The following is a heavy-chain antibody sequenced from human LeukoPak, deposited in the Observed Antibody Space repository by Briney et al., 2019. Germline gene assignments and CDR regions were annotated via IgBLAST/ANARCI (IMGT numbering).Heavy chain of an antibody. CDR3: ARARGYDTRSDAFDI. Sequence: SQTLSLTCAVSGGSISSGGYSWSWIRQPPGKGLEWIGYIYHSGSTYYNPSLKSRVTISVDRSKNQFSLKLSSVTAADTAVYYCARARGYDTRSDAFDIWGQGTMVTVSS. D-gene: IGHD3-22*01. CDR1: GGSISSGGYS. V-gene: IGHV4-30-2*01. CDR2: IYHSGST. J-gene: IGHJ3*02.